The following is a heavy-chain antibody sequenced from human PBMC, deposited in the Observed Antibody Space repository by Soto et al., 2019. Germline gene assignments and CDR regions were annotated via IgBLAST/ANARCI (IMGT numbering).Heavy chain of an antibody. Sequence: RASVKVSCKASGYTFTRYHIHWVRQAPGQGLEWMGIINPSGGTTDYAQKFQGRVTMTRDTSTSTVYMELSSLRSEDTAVYYCARDCGDTSCFNWFDPWGLGTLFTVSS. CDR1: GYTFTRYH. V-gene: IGHV1-46*03. CDR2: INPSGGTT. J-gene: IGHJ5*02. CDR3: ARDCGDTSCFNWFDP. D-gene: IGHD2-21*01.